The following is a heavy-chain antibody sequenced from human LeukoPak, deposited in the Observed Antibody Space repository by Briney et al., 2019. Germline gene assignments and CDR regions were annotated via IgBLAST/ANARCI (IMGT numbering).Heavy chain of an antibody. CDR1: AFIFSGHW. CDR3: ARDGGGYGSSYGMDV. CDR2: IKEDGSER. D-gene: IGHD2-15*01. V-gene: IGHV3-7*03. J-gene: IGHJ6*02. Sequence: GGSLRLSCEGSAFIFSGHWMNWVRQTPGKGLEWVASIKEDGSERQYVDSVKGRFSISRDNTKGSLFLQLNSLRAEDTAVYYCARDGGGYGSSYGMDVWGQGTTVTVSS.